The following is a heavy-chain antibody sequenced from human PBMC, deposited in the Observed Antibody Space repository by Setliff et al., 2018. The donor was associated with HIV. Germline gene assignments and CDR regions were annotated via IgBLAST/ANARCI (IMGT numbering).Heavy chain of an antibody. J-gene: IGHJ4*02. CDR2: ISSSGST. Sequence: SETLSLTCTVSGGSIRRGSYYWNWIRQPAGEGLEWIGHISSSGSTKSNPSLRNRVTLSLDTSKNQVSLRLRSVFAGDTAVYYCVRDPGYNSGWTGTTFDYWGQGALVTVSS. D-gene: IGHD6-19*01. V-gene: IGHV4-61*09. CDR1: GGSIRRGSYY. CDR3: VRDPGYNSGWTGTTFDY.